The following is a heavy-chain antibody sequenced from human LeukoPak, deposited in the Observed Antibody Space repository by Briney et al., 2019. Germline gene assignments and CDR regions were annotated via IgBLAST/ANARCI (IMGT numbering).Heavy chain of an antibody. V-gene: IGHV3-48*04. J-gene: IGHJ4*02. CDR1: GFTFSSYS. CDR3: ARVGAQGY. CDR2: ISSGGTTI. Sequence: GGSLRLSCAASGFTFSSYSMNWVRQAPGKGLEWVSYISSGGTTIHYADSVKGRFTISRDNAKNSLYLQMNSLRAEDTAVYYCARVGAQGYWGQGTLVTVSS.